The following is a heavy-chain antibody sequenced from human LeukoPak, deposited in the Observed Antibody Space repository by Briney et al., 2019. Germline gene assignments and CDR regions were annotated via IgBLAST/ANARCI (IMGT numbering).Heavy chain of an antibody. V-gene: IGHV3-30*02. CDR1: GFTYSSYG. CDR3: ARDSRSSGHHMHYFDY. J-gene: IGHJ4*02. Sequence: GGSLRLSCAVSGFTYSSYGMHWVRQAPGKALEWVAFIRYDGSNKYYADSVKGRFTISRDNSKNTLYLQMNSLRAEDTAVYYCARDSRSSGHHMHYFDYWGQGTLVTVSS. CDR2: IRYDGSNK. D-gene: IGHD6-19*01.